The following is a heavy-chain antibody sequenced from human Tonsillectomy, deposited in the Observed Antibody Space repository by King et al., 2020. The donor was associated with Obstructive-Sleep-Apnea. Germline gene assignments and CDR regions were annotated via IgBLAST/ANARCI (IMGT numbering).Heavy chain of an antibody. J-gene: IGHJ4*02. CDR3: TTIVRSGGLYYFDY. D-gene: IGHD2-15*01. V-gene: IGHV3-15*01. CDR1: GIIITNAW. Sequence: VQLVESGGGLVKPGGSLRLSCAASGIIITNAWMSWVRQAPGRGLDWVGRIRSKTDGGTTDYAPPVNGRFTISRDDSTNTLYLQMNSLTIEDTAVFYWTTIVRSGGLYYFDYWGQGTLVTVSS. CDR2: IRSKTDGGTT.